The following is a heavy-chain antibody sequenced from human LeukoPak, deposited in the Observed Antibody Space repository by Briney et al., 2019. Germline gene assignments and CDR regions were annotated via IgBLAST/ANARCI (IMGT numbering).Heavy chain of an antibody. J-gene: IGHJ5*02. CDR1: GYTFTSYD. CDR2: MNPNSGNT. D-gene: IGHD3-3*01. Sequence: ASVKVSCKASGYTFTSYDINWVRQATGQGLEWMGWMNPNSGNTGYAQKFQGRVTMTRDTSTSTVYMELSSLRSEDTAVYYCARSGYLNWFDPWGQGTLVTVSS. CDR3: ARSGYLNWFDP. V-gene: IGHV1-8*01.